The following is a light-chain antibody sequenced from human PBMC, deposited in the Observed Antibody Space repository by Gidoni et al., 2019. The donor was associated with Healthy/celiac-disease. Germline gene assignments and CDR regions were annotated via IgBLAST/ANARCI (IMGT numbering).Light chain of an antibody. J-gene: IGKJ4*01. CDR3: QQYYSTPLT. CDR1: QSVLYSSSNKNY. Sequence: DIVMTQPPDSLAVSLGERATINCKSSQSVLYSSSNKNYLAWYQQKPGQPPKLLIYWASTRESGVPDRFSGSGSGTDFTLTISSLQAEDVAVYYCQQYYSTPLTCGGGTKVEIQ. CDR2: WAS. V-gene: IGKV4-1*01.